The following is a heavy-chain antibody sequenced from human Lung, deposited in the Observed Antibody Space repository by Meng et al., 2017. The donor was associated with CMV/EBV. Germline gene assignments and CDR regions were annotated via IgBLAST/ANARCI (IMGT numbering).Heavy chain of an antibody. CDR3: ARDVSPRSSAYFAIYYFYALDV. J-gene: IGHJ6*02. D-gene: IGHD2-21*01. CDR1: GFTFSSYS. CDR2: ISNSGAYI. Sequence: SCAASGFTFSSYSMNWVRQAPGKGLEWVSSISNSGAYIYYADSVKGRFTISRDNAQNSLFLHMNNLRAEDSAVYYCARDVSPRSSAYFAIYYFYALDVWXQGTTVTVSS. V-gene: IGHV3-21*01.